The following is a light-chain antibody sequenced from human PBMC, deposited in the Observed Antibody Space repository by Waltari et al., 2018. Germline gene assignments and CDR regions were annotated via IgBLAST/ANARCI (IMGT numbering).Light chain of an antibody. CDR2: DAS. V-gene: IGKV3-11*01. J-gene: IGKJ4*01. CDR1: HSVSMY. Sequence: CRARHSVSMYLAWYQQRPGQAPRLLSFDASFRATGIPARFSGSGSETDFTLTISSLEPEDCAVYYCQQRSNWPLTFGGGTKVEIK. CDR3: QQRSNWPLT.